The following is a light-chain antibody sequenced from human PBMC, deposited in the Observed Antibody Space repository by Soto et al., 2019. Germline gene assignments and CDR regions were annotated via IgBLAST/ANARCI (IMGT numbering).Light chain of an antibody. CDR1: QSISSW. J-gene: IGKJ1*01. CDR2: KAS. V-gene: IGKV1-5*03. CDR3: QQYTISWT. Sequence: DFQMTQSPSTLSASVGDRVTITCRASQSISSWLAWYQQKPGKAPKLLIYKASNLQSRVPSRFSGSGSGTEFTLTISSLQPDDFATYYCQQYTISWTFGQGTKVEIK.